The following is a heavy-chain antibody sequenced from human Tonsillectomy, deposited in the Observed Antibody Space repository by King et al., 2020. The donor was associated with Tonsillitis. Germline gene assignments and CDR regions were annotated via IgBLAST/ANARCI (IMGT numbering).Heavy chain of an antibody. CDR1: GFTFSSYG. D-gene: IGHD3-22*01. CDR3: AKEGEDSSGYHSDDY. CDR2: IRYDGSNK. V-gene: IGHV3-30*02. J-gene: IGHJ4*02. Sequence: VQLVESGGGVVQPGGSLRLSCAASGFTFSSYGMHWVRQAPGKGLEWVAFIRYDGSNKYYADSVKGRFTISRDNSKNTLYLQMNSLRAEDTAVYYCAKEGEDSSGYHSDDYWGQGTLVTVSS.